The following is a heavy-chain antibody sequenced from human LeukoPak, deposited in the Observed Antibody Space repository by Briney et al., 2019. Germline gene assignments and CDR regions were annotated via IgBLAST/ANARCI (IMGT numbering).Heavy chain of an antibody. CDR2: IRYDGSKT. V-gene: IGHV3-30*02. Sequence: PGGSLRLSCAASGFTFSNAWMSWVRQAPGKGLEWVTFIRYDGSKTYYADSVKGRFTISRDDSKNTLYLQMNSLRVEDTAVYYCVQDAEWLSRYWGQGTLVTVSS. CDR1: GFTFSNAW. CDR3: VQDAEWLSRY. J-gene: IGHJ4*02. D-gene: IGHD6-19*01.